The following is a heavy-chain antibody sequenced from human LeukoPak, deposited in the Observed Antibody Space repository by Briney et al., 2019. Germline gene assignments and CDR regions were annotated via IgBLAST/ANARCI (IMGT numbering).Heavy chain of an antibody. CDR3: AKADFYTALDI. CDR2: ITGSGGAT. V-gene: IGHV3-23*01. Sequence: GGSLRLSCAASGFTFSTYAVNWVRQAPGKGLEWVSAITGSGGATYYADSVKGRFTISRDNPNNTLYLQMNSLRAEDTAVYFCAKADFYTALDIWGQGTIVAVSS. CDR1: GFTFSTYA. D-gene: IGHD3-3*01. J-gene: IGHJ3*02.